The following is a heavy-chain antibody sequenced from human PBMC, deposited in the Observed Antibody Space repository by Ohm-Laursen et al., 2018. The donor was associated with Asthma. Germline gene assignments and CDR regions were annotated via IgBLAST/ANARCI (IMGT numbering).Heavy chain of an antibody. D-gene: IGHD6-13*01. CDR3: AREGNQAALADWFDP. CDR2: ISNDGSNK. Sequence: SLRLSCAASGFTFSSYGMSWVRQAPGKGLEWVAVISNDGSNKYYADSVKGRFTISRDNSKNTLYLQMISLRAEDTAVYYCAREGNQAALADWFDPWGQGTLVTVSS. J-gene: IGHJ5*02. V-gene: IGHV3-30*03. CDR1: GFTFSSYG.